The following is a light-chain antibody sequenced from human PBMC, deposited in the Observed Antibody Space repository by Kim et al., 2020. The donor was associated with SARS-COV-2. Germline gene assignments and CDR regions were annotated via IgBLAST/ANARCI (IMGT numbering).Light chain of an antibody. CDR3: QQYRSYVWT. Sequence: DIQMTQSPSTLSASVGDRVTITCRASQSISGLLAWYHQKPGKAPKLLIDEASTLKTGVPSRFSGSGSGTEFTLTISSLQADDFATYYCQQYRSYVWTFGQGTKVDIK. CDR2: EAS. CDR1: QSISGL. J-gene: IGKJ1*01. V-gene: IGKV1-5*03.